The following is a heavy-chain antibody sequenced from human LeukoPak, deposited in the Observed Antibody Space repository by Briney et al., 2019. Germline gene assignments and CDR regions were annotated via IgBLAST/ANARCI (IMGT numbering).Heavy chain of an antibody. CDR1: GYTFTSYG. D-gene: IGHD3-22*01. V-gene: IGHV1-18*01. CDR2: ISAYNGNT. Sequence: GASVKVSCKASGYTFTSYGISWVRQAPGQGLEWMGWISAYNGNTNYAQKLQGRVTMTTDTSTSTAYMELRSLRSDDTAVYYCARDNYYDSSGPPHYWGQGTLVTVSS. CDR3: ARDNYYDSSGPPHY. J-gene: IGHJ4*02.